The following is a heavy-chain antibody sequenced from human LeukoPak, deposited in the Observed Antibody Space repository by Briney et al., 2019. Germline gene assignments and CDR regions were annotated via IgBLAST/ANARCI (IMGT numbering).Heavy chain of an antibody. V-gene: IGHV4-59*01. CDR3: ARCMGSYSDAFDI. Sequence: PSEALSLTCTGSGXSISSYYWSWIRQPPGKGQEWIGYIYYSGSTNYNPSLKSRVTISVDTSTNQFSLKLSSVTAADTAVYYCARCMGSYSDAFDIWGQGTMVTVSS. D-gene: IGHD3-10*01. CDR2: IYYSGST. CDR1: GXSISSYY. J-gene: IGHJ3*02.